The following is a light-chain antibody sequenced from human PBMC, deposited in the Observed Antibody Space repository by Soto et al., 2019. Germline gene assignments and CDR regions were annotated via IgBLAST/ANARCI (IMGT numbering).Light chain of an antibody. CDR2: GNT. V-gene: IGLV1-40*01. CDR3: QSYDISLSVSVV. CDR1: SSNIGAGYD. J-gene: IGLJ2*01. Sequence: QSVLTQPPSVSGAPGQRVTISCTGSSSNIGAGYDVQWYQQLPGAAPRLLIFGNTNRPSGVPDRFSGSRSGTSASLAIFGLQAEDEADYYCQSYDISLSVSVVFGGGTKLTVI.